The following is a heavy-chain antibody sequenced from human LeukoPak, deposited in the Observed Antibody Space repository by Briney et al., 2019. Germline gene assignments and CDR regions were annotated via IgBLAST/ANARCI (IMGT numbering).Heavy chain of an antibody. D-gene: IGHD1-26*01. J-gene: IGHJ5*02. V-gene: IGHV1-46*01. Sequence: GASVKVSCKASGYTFTSYYMHWVRQAPGQGLEWMGIINPSGGSTSYAQKLQGRVTMTTDTSTSTAYMELRSLRSDDTAVYYCARVKPLPHNWFDPWGQGTLVTVSS. CDR1: GYTFTSYY. CDR3: ARVKPLPHNWFDP. CDR2: INPSGGST.